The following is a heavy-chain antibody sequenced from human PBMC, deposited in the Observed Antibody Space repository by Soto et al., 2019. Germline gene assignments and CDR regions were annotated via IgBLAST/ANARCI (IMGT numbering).Heavy chain of an antibody. V-gene: IGHV4-31*03. J-gene: IGHJ6*02. D-gene: IGHD2-15*01. Sequence: PSETLSLTCTVSGGSISSGGYYWSWIRQHPGKGLEWIGYIYYSGSTYYNPSLKSRVTISVDTSKNQFSLKLSSVTAADTAVYYCAASCVCCGGFNYYGMDVSGQRPTVTVS. CDR2: IYYSGST. CDR3: AASCVCCGGFNYYGMDV. CDR1: GGSISSGGYY.